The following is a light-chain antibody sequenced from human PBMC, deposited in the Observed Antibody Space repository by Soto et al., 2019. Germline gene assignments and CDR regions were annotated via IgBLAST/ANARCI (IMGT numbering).Light chain of an antibody. J-gene: IGLJ3*02. V-gene: IGLV2-8*01. CDR1: SSDVGGYNY. Sequence: QSALTQPPSASGSPGQSVTISCTGTSSDVGGYNYIFWYQQYPGRAPKLMIYGVTKRPSGAPDRFSGSKSGNTASLTVSGLQAEDESDYYCRSYAARTNCYVLFGGGTKLTVL. CDR2: GVT. CDR3: RSYAARTNCYVL.